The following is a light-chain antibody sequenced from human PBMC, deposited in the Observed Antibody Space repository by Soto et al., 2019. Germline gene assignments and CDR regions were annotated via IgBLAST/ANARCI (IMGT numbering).Light chain of an antibody. CDR1: QSVSSN. CDR3: QQRSNWPLT. CDR2: DAS. V-gene: IGKV3-11*01. Sequence: EIVLTQSPATLSLSPGERATLSCRASQSVSSNLVWYQQKPGQAPRLLIYDASNRATGIPARFSGSGSGTDFTLTISSLVPEDFAVYYCQQRSNWPLTFGGGTKVEIK. J-gene: IGKJ4*01.